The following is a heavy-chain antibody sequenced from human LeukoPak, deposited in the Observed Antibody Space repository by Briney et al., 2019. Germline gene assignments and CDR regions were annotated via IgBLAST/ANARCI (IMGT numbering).Heavy chain of an antibody. V-gene: IGHV3-7*01. CDR1: GGANRSYY. Sequence: ETLSLTCTVSGGANRSYYWSWVRQDPGKGLEWVANIKQDGSEKYYVDSVKGRFTISRDNAKNSLYLQMNSLRAEDTAVYYCARDYEDYDFWSGYGPPLYFDYWGQGTLVTVHS. J-gene: IGHJ4*02. CDR3: ARDYEDYDFWSGYGPPLYFDY. D-gene: IGHD3-3*01. CDR2: IKQDGSEK.